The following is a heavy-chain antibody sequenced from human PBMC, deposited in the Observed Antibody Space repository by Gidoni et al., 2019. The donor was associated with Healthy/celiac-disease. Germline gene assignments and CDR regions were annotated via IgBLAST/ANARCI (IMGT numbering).Heavy chain of an antibody. V-gene: IGHV3-23*01. CDR3: AKDLWNYYDSSGYAEYFQH. CDR2: ISGSGGST. D-gene: IGHD3-22*01. J-gene: IGHJ1*01. CDR1: GFTLSSDA. Sequence: VQLLESGGGLVQPVGSLRLSFAAPGFTLSSDALCWVRQAPGKGLEWVSAISGSGGSTYDADSVKDRFTISRDSSKNTLYLQMNSLRAEDTAVYYCAKDLWNYYDSSGYAEYFQHWGQGTLVTVSS.